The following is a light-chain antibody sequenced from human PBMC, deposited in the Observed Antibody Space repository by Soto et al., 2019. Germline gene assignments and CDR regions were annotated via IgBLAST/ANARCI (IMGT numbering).Light chain of an antibody. V-gene: IGLV2-14*01. CDR2: DVS. Sequence: QSALTQPASVSGSPGQSITISCTGTSSDVGGYNYVSWYQQHPGKAPRLMIYDVSNRPSGISNRFSASKSGTTASLTISGRQAEDESDYYCSSYTRSSTHVVFGGGTKLTVL. CDR1: SSDVGGYNY. CDR3: SSYTRSSTHVV. J-gene: IGLJ2*01.